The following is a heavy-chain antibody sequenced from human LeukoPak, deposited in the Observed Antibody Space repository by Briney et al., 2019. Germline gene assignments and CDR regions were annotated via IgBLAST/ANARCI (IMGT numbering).Heavy chain of an antibody. CDR1: GGSISSYY. V-gene: IGHV4-59*01. CDR3: ARLSRSYYYFGDAFDI. J-gene: IGHJ3*02. Sequence: SETLSLTCTVSGGSISSYYWSWIRQPPGKGLEWIGYIYYSVSTNYNTSLKSRVTISVDTSKNQFSLKLSSVTAADTAVYYCARLSRSYYYFGDAFDIWGQGTMVTVSS. CDR2: IYYSVST. D-gene: IGHD3-10*01.